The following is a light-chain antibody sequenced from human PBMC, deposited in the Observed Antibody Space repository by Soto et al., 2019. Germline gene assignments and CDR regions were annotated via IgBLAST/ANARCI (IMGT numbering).Light chain of an antibody. CDR3: QQYGSPPQT. Sequence: IVLTQSPGTLSLSPWERATLSCRASQSVSSSYLAWYQQKPGQAPRLLIYGASSRATGIPDRFSGSGSGTDFTLTISRLEPEDFVVYYCQQYGSPPQTFGQGTKVDIK. V-gene: IGKV3-20*01. J-gene: IGKJ1*01. CDR2: GAS. CDR1: QSVSSSY.